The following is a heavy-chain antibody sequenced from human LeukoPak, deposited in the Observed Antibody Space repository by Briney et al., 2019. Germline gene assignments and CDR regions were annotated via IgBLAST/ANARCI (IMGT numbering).Heavy chain of an antibody. V-gene: IGHV1-8*01. J-gene: IGHJ4*02. D-gene: IGHD2-15*01. CDR3: ARIGGYCSGGSCSYYFDY. CDR2: MNPNSGNT. Sequence: ASVKVSCKASGYTFTSYDINWVRQATGQGLEWMGWMNPNSGNTGYAQEFQGRVTITRDTSASTAYMELSSLRSEDMAVYYCARIGGYCSGGSCSYYFDYWGQGTLVTVSS. CDR1: GYTFTSYD.